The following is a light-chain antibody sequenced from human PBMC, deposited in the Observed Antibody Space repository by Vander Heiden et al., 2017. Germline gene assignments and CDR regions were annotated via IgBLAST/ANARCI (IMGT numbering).Light chain of an antibody. CDR2: EVS. CDR3: CSYAGSSTLGV. J-gene: IGLJ3*02. V-gene: IGLV2-23*02. Sequence: QSALTQPASVSGSPGHSITISCTGTSSDVGSYNLVSWYQQQPGKAPKLMIYEVSKRPSGVSNRFSGSKSGNTASLTISGLQAEDEADYYCCSYAGSSTLGVFGGGTKLTVL. CDR1: SSDVGSYNL.